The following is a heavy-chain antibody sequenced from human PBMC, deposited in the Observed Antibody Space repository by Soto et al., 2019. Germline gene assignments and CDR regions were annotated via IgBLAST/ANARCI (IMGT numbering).Heavy chain of an antibody. CDR1: GYTFTSYA. Sequence: ASVKVSCKASGYTFTSYAMHWVRQAPGQRLEWMGWINAGNGNTKYSQKFQGRVTITRDTSASTAYMELNSLRPEDTALYYCAKDMKWGGMTTIHYFDSWGQGTLVTVSS. CDR2: INAGNGNT. D-gene: IGHD4-17*01. CDR3: AKDMKWGGMTTIHYFDS. J-gene: IGHJ4*02. V-gene: IGHV1-3*01.